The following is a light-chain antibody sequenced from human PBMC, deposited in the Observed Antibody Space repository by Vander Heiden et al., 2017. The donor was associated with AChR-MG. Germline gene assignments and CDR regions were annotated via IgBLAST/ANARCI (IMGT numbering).Light chain of an antibody. Sequence: QSVLPQPPSASGTPGQTITISCSRSRSNIGGNNHVYWYQHFPGAAPKLLMYRDDQRPSGVPDRFSCSKSGTSVSLAISGLRSEDEAVYYCATWDASLSGGVCGGGTKVTVL. CDR1: RSNIGGNNH. CDR2: RDD. J-gene: IGLJ3*02. V-gene: IGLV1-47*01. CDR3: ATWDASLSGGV.